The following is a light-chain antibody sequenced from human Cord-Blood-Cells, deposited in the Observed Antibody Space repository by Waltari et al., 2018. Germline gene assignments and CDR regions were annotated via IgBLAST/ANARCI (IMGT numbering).Light chain of an antibody. CDR3: QQRSNWRT. V-gene: IGKV3-11*01. CDR1: QSVSSY. CDR2: DAS. J-gene: IGKJ5*01. Sequence: EIVLTQSPATLSLSPGERATLSCRASQSVSSYLAWYQQKPGQAPRHLIYDASNRATGITARFSGSGSGTDFTLTISSLEPEDFAVYYCQQRSNWRTFGQGTRLEIK.